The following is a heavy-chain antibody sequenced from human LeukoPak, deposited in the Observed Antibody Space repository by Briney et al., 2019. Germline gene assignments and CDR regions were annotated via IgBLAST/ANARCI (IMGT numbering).Heavy chain of an antibody. J-gene: IGHJ3*02. CDR3: ARGGSGSYYDAFDI. V-gene: IGHV4-34*01. D-gene: IGHD1-26*01. CDR1: GGSFSGYY. Sequence: SETLSLTCAVYGGSFSGYYWSWIRQPPGKGLEWIGEINHSGSTNYNPSLKSRVTISVDTSKNKFSLKLSSVTAADTAVYYCARGGSGSYYDAFDIWGKETMVSVSS. CDR2: INHSGST.